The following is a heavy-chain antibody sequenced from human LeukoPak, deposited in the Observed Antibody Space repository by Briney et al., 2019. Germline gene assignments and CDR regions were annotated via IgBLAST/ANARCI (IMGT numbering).Heavy chain of an antibody. CDR3: ASCDYGSGRGDY. CDR2: ISGSGGST. CDR1: GFTFSSYA. D-gene: IGHD3-10*01. J-gene: IGHJ4*02. Sequence: GSLRLSCAASGFTFSSYAMSWVRQAPGKGLEWVSAISGSGGSTYYADSVKGRFTISRDNSKNTLYLQMNSLRAEDTAVYYCASCDYGSGRGDYWGQRTLVTVSS. V-gene: IGHV3-23*01.